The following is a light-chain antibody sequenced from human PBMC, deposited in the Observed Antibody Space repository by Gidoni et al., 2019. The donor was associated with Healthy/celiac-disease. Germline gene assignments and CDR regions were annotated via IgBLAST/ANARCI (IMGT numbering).Light chain of an antibody. CDR2: GAS. J-gene: IGKJ4*01. Sequence: EIVLTQSTGTLSLSPGERATLSCRASQSVSSSYLAWYQQKPGQAPRLLIYGASSRATGIPDRFSGSGSGTDFTLTIRRLEPEDFAVYYCQQYGSSLRLTFGGXTKVEIK. CDR3: QQYGSSLRLT. CDR1: QSVSSSY. V-gene: IGKV3-20*01.